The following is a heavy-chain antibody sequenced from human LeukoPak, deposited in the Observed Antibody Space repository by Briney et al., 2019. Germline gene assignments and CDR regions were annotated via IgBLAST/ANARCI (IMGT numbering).Heavy chain of an antibody. D-gene: IGHD4-17*01. V-gene: IGHV1-2*02. CDR2: INPNSGGT. J-gene: IGHJ4*02. Sequence: GASVKVSCKASGYTFTGYYMHWVRQAPGQGLEWMGWINPNSGGTNYAQKFQGRVTMTRDTSISTDYMELSRLRSDDTAVYYCARIALPYGDYVDYWGQGTLVTVSS. CDR1: GYTFTGYY. CDR3: ARIALPYGDYVDY.